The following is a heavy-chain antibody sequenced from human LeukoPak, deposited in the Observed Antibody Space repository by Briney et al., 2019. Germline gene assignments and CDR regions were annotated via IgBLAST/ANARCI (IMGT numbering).Heavy chain of an antibody. CDR3: ATRPPSGFPPYGMDV. CDR1: GYTLTELS. CDR2: FDPEDGET. V-gene: IGHV1-24*01. J-gene: IGHJ6*04. Sequence: ASVTVSCKVSGYTLTELSMDWVRQAPGKGLEWMGGFDPEDGETIYAQKFQGRVTMTEDTSTDTAYMELSSLRSEDTAVYYCATRPPSGFPPYGMDVWGKGTTVTVSS. D-gene: IGHD5-12*01.